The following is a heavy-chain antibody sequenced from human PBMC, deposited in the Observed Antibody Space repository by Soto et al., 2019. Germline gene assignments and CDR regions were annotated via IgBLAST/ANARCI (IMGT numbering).Heavy chain of an antibody. CDR3: ARDGPHMVPAAMNYYYSGMDV. D-gene: IGHD2-2*01. V-gene: IGHV1-18*01. J-gene: IGHJ6*02. CDR1: GYTFTSYG. Sequence: QVQLVQSGAEVKKPGASVKVSCKASGYTFTSYGISWVRQAPGQGLEWMGWISAYNGNTNYAQKLQGRVTMTTDTSTSTADMGRRSLKSDDTAVYYCARDGPHMVPAAMNYYYSGMDVWGQWTTVTVSS. CDR2: ISAYNGNT.